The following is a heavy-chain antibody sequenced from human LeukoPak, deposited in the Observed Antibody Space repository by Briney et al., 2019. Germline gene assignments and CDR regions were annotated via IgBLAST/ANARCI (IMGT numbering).Heavy chain of an antibody. CDR1: GYTFTGYY. D-gene: IGHD3-10*01. CDR2: INPNSGGT. Sequence: ASVKVSCKGSGYTFTGYYMHWVRQAPAQGLEWMGWINPNSGGTNYAQKFQGRVTMPRDTSNSTAYMELSRLRSDDTAVCYCARAPFIRGALYNWFDPWGQGTLVSVSS. V-gene: IGHV1-2*02. J-gene: IGHJ5*02. CDR3: ARAPFIRGALYNWFDP.